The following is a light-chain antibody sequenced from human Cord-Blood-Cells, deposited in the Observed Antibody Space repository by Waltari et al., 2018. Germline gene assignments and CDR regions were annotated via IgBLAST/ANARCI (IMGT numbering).Light chain of an antibody. CDR3: QQRSNWPPGYT. CDR1: QSVRSY. CDR2: DAS. V-gene: IGKV3-11*01. Sequence: EIVLTQSPATLSLSPGERATLSCRASQSVRSYLAWYQQKPGQAPRLLIYDASNRATGIPARFSGSGSGTDFTLTISSLEPEDVAVYYCQQRSNWPPGYTFGQGTKLEIK. J-gene: IGKJ2*01.